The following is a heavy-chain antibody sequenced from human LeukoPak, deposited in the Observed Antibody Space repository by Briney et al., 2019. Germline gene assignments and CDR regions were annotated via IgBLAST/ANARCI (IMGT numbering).Heavy chain of an antibody. Sequence: GGSLRLSCAASGFTFSSYGMHCVRQAPGKGLEWVAFIRFDGSNKYYADSVKGRFTISRVNSKNTLYLQMNSLRAEDTAVYYCAKDRGTGYYMDVWGKGTTVTVSS. J-gene: IGHJ6*03. D-gene: IGHD3-16*01. CDR1: GFTFSSYG. CDR3: AKDRGTGYYMDV. V-gene: IGHV3-30*02. CDR2: IRFDGSNK.